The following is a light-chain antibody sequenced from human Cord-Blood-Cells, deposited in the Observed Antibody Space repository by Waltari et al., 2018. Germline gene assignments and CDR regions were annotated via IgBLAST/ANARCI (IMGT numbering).Light chain of an antibody. Sequence: DIQMSQSPASLSAALVDRVTITCRGGQGISNYLAWQQQEPGKVPKLLLYAGSTLQDRGPPRLIGSESVTDFTLTISHLQPEGVATYYCQKYNRAPYSFGQGTKLEIK. CDR3: QKYNRAPYS. CDR2: AGS. V-gene: IGKV1-27*01. J-gene: IGKJ2*03. CDR1: QGISNY.